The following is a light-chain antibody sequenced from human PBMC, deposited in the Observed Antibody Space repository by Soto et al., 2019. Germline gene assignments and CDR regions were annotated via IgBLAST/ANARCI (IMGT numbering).Light chain of an antibody. CDR2: EVS. V-gene: IGLV2-14*01. J-gene: IGLJ1*01. CDR1: STDVGGYNY. CDR3: SSYTSSTTYG. Sequence: QSVLTQPASVSGSPGQSITISCTGSSTDVGGYNYVSWYQQHPGKAPKVMIYEVSNRPSGVSNRFSGSKSGKTAPLTISGLQAEDEADYYCSSYTSSTTYGCGTGTKATV.